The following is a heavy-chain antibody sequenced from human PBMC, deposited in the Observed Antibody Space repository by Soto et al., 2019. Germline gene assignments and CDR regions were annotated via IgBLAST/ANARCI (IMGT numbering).Heavy chain of an antibody. V-gene: IGHV1-69*13. D-gene: IGHD3-16*02. CDR2: ITPIFGTA. CDR3: ARGGLRLGELSLSYYYYGMDV. CDR1: GGTFSSYA. J-gene: IGHJ6*02. Sequence: SVKVSCKASGGTFSSYAISWVRQAPGQGLEWMGGITPIFGTANYAQKFQGRVTITADESTSTAYMELSSLRSEDTAVYYCARGGLRLGELSLSYYYYGMDVWGQGTTVTVSS.